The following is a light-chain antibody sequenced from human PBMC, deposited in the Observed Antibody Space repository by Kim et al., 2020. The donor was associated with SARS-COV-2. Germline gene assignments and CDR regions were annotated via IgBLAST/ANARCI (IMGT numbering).Light chain of an antibody. J-gene: IGLJ1*01. V-gene: IGLV1-44*01. CDR1: SSNFGKNS. Sequence: VTISCSGSSSNFGKNSVSWYQHLPGTAPKVLMYGNNQRPSGVPDRFSGSKSGTSASLAISGLQSEDEADYYCAAWDDSLNGFYVFGSGTKVTVL. CDR2: GNN. CDR3: AAWDDSLNGFYV.